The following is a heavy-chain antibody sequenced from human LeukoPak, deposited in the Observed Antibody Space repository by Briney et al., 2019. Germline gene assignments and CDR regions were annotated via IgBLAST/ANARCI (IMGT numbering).Heavy chain of an antibody. J-gene: IGHJ4*02. Sequence: GGSLRLSCAASGFTLRNYEMNWVRQAPGKGLEWVSYISASGVTIYYADSVKGRFTISRDDAKNSLYLQMNRLRAEDTAVYYCTRDPTGGNHCGPFDYWGQGTLVTVSS. D-gene: IGHD2-8*02. CDR2: ISASGVTI. CDR3: TRDPTGGNHCGPFDY. V-gene: IGHV3-48*03. CDR1: GFTLRNYE.